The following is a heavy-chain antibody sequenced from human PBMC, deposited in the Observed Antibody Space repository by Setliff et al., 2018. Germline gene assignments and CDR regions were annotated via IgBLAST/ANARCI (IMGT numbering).Heavy chain of an antibody. J-gene: IGHJ1*01. Sequence: PSETLSLTCSLSGVTIGGNNYYYWAWIRQPPGKGLEWIGTISYSGGVFYNPSLKSRVAISADTSRIQFSLKLASVTAADTAVYYCGRVDFTMIQGVVGHWGQGTLVTVSS. CDR1: GVTIGGNNYYY. CDR3: GRVDFTMIQGVVGH. CDR2: ISYSGGV. V-gene: IGHV4-39*07. D-gene: IGHD3-10*01.